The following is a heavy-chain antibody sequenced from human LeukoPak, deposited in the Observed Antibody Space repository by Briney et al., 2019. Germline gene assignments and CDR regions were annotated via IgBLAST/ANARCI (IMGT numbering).Heavy chain of an antibody. CDR3: AKTHWSTTNPDFDI. CDR2: INHSGST. Sequence: SETLSLTCAVYGGSFSGYYWSWIRQPPGEGLEWIGEINHSGSTNYNPSLKSRVTISVDTSKNPFSLKLSSVTAADTAVYYCAKTHWSTTNPDFDIWGQGTMVTVSS. J-gene: IGHJ3*02. V-gene: IGHV4-34*01. D-gene: IGHD2/OR15-2a*01. CDR1: GGSFSGYY.